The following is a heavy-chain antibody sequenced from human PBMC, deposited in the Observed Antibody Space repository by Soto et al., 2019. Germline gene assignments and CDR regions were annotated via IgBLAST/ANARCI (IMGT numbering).Heavy chain of an antibody. Sequence: PSETLSLTCTVSGGSINSNNWWNWVRQAPGKGLEWIGEIYHSGTTNHNPSLKSRLTMSVDKSKNQFSLKLNSVTAADTAVYYCGREKVVVTAAQDFDIWGQGTMVTVSS. J-gene: IGHJ3*02. CDR3: GREKVVVTAAQDFDI. V-gene: IGHV4-4*02. CDR2: IYHSGTT. D-gene: IGHD2-21*02. CDR1: GGSINSNNW.